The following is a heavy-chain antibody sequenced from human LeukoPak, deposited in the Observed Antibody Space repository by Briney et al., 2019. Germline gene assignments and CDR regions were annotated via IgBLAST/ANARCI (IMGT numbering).Heavy chain of an antibody. CDR3: ARGPQWRGDYYYMDV. CDR1: GYSFTNFD. J-gene: IGHJ6*03. D-gene: IGHD6-19*01. V-gene: IGHV1-8*01. CDR2: MNPNSGNK. Sequence: GASVKVSCKASGYSFTNFDINWVRQATGQGLEWMGWMNPNSGNKGYAQQFQGRVSMTMNTSITTAYMELRSLRSEDTAVYYCARGPQWRGDYYYMDVWGRGTTVTVSS.